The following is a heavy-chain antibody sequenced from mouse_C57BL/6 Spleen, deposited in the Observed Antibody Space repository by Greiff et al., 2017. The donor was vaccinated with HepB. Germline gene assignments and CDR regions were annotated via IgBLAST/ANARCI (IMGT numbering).Heavy chain of an antibody. CDR1: GFSLSTFGMG. CDR2: IWWDDDK. V-gene: IGHV8-8*01. J-gene: IGHJ1*03. CDR3: ARMRGDITTVVASPFDV. D-gene: IGHD1-1*01. Sequence: QVTLKVSGPGILQPSQTLSLTCSFSGFSLSTFGMGVGWIRQRSGQGLEWLAHIWWDDDKYYNPALKSRLTISKDTSKNQVFLKIANVDTADTATYYCARMRGDITTVVASPFDVWGTGTTVTVSS.